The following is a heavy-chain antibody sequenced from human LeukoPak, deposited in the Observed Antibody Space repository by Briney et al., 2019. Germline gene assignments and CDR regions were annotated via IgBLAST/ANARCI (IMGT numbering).Heavy chain of an antibody. V-gene: IGHV1-18*01. Sequence: ASVKVSCKASGYTFTIYGISWVRQAPGQGLEWMGWISAYNGNTNYAQKLQGRVTMTTDTSTSTAYMELRSLRSDDTAVYYCARDQDSYCSGGSCYVYGMDVWGQGTTVTVSS. CDR3: ARDQDSYCSGGSCYVYGMDV. D-gene: IGHD2-15*01. CDR1: GYTFTIYG. CDR2: ISAYNGNT. J-gene: IGHJ6*02.